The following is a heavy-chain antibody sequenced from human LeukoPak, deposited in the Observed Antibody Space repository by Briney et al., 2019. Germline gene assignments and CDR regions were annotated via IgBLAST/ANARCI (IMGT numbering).Heavy chain of an antibody. J-gene: IGHJ4*02. CDR2: IRYSGRT. D-gene: IGHD6-19*01. CDR1: DDSISRDF. V-gene: IGHV4-59*01. CDR3: ARLPDVSGWPFDY. Sequence: SETLSLTCTASDDSISRDFWTWIRQPPGKGLEWIGYIRYSGRTDYNPSLKSRVNISIQTSKNQFSLKLTSVTAADTAIYYCARLPDVSGWPFDYWGQGILVTVSS.